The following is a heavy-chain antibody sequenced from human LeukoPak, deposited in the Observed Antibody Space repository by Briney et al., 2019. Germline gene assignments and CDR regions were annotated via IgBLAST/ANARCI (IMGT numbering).Heavy chain of an antibody. CDR2: INPNSGGT. CDR1: GYTFTGYY. Sequence: GASVTVSCKASGYTFTGYYMHWVRQAPGQGLEWMGWINPNSGGTNYAQKFQGRVTMTRNTSISTAYMELSRLRSDDTAVYYCARDGGAEEGIDYWGQGTLVTVSS. J-gene: IGHJ4*02. CDR3: ARDGGAEEGIDY. V-gene: IGHV1-2*02. D-gene: IGHD3-16*01.